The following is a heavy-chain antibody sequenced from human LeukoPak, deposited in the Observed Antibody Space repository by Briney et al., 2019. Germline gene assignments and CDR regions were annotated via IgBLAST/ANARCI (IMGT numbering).Heavy chain of an antibody. CDR2: IYYSGST. CDR3: ARESTAYGAYYMDV. CDR1: GGSISSYY. Sequence: SETLSLTCTVSGGSISSYYWSWIRQPPGKGLEWIGYIYYSGSTNYNPSLKSRVTISVDTSKNQFSLKLSSVTAADTAVYYCARESTAYGAYYMDVWGKGTTVTVSS. J-gene: IGHJ6*03. D-gene: IGHD3-10*01. V-gene: IGHV4-59*01.